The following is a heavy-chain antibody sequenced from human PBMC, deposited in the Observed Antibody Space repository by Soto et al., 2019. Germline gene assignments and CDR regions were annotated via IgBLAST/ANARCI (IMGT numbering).Heavy chain of an antibody. J-gene: IGHJ4*02. V-gene: IGHV1-46*01. Sequence: QVQLVQSGAEVKKPGASVKVSCKASGYTFTSYYMHWVRQAPGQGLEWMGIINPSGGSTRYAQKLQGRVTMTRDTSTSTVYMELNRLRAEDTAVYYCARDGRSPSISGWYYFDFWGQGTLVTVSS. CDR1: GYTFTSYY. D-gene: IGHD6-19*01. CDR3: ARDGRSPSISGWYYFDF. CDR2: INPSGGST.